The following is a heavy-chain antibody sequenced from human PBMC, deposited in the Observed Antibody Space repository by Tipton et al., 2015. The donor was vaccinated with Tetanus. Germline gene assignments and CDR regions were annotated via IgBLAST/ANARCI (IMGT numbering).Heavy chain of an antibody. CDR1: GGSMSNNY. V-gene: IGHV4-59*01. J-gene: IGHJ3*01. D-gene: IGHD2-2*01. Sequence: GLVKPSETLSLTCTVSGGSMSNNYWSWIRQPPGKGLEWIAYIFHSGSTNYSPSLKSRVAISMDTSKNQISLKLGSVTAADTAVYYCARRSYCSSSRCFDAFDLWGQGTMVTVSS. CDR2: IFHSGST. CDR3: ARRSYCSSSRCFDAFDL.